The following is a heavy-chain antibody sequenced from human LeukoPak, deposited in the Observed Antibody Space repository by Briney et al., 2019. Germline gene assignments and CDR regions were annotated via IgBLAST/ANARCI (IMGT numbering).Heavy chain of an antibody. Sequence: GGSLRLSCAASGFTFSSYAMHWVCQAPGKGLEWVAVISYDGSNKYYADSVKGRFTISRDNSKNMLYLQMNSLRAEDTAVYYCARDRRYSLLGPQAYFDYWGQGTLVTVSS. V-gene: IGHV3-30-3*01. J-gene: IGHJ4*02. D-gene: IGHD6-13*01. CDR1: GFTFSSYA. CDR3: ARDRRYSLLGPQAYFDY. CDR2: ISYDGSNK.